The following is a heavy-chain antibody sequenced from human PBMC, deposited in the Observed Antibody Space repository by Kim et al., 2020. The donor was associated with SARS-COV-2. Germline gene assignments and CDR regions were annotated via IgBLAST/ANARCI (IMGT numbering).Heavy chain of an antibody. D-gene: IGHD3-10*01. Sequence: GGSLRLSCAASGFTVSSNYMSWVRQAPGKGLEWVSVIYSGSSTYYADSVKGRFSISRDNSKNTLYLQMNSLRAEDTAVYYCARERGMVRSYYYGMDVWGQGTTVTVSS. CDR3: ARERGMVRSYYYGMDV. CDR1: GFTVSSNY. CDR2: IYSGSST. J-gene: IGHJ6*02. V-gene: IGHV3-53*01.